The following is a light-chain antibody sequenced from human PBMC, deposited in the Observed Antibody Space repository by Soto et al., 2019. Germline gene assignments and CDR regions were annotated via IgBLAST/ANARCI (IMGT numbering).Light chain of an antibody. Sequence: EIVLTQSPGTLSLSPGERATHSCRASQSVSTSYLAWYQLKPGQAPRLLIYGASSRAPGIPDRFSGSGSGTDFTLTISRLEPEDFAVYYCQQYGTSPPALTFGGGTKVDIK. CDR2: GAS. J-gene: IGKJ4*01. CDR1: QSVSTSY. CDR3: QQYGTSPPALT. V-gene: IGKV3-20*01.